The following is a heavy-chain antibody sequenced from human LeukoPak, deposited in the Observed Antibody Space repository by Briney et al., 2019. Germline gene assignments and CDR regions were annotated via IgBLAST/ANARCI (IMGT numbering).Heavy chain of an antibody. D-gene: IGHD3-9*01. CDR1: GFTFSDFY. CDR3: ATDLGNYDILTGYWNAFDI. Sequence: PGGSLRLSCAASGFTFSDFYMSWIRQAPGKGLEWVSYISSSSSYTNYADSVKGRFTISRDNAKNSLYLQMNSLRAEDTAVYYCATDLGNYDILTGYWNAFDILGQGTMVTVPS. V-gene: IGHV3-11*05. J-gene: IGHJ3*02. CDR2: ISSSSSYT.